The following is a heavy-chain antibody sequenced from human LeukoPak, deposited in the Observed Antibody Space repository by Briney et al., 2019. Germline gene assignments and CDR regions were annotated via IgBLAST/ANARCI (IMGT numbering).Heavy chain of an antibody. V-gene: IGHV4-59*01. Sequence: PSETLSLTCTVSGGSISSYYWSWIRQPPGKGLEWIGYIYYSGSTNYNPSLKSRVTISVDTSENQISLKLSSVTTADTAVYYCARVGSDDSFDIWGQGTMVTVSS. J-gene: IGHJ3*02. D-gene: IGHD1-26*01. CDR2: IYYSGST. CDR1: GGSISSYY. CDR3: ARVGSDDSFDI.